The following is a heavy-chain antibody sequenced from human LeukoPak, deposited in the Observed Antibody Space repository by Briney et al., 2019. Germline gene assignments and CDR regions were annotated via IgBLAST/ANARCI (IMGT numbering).Heavy chain of an antibody. D-gene: IGHD3-22*01. CDR2: ISYDGSNK. V-gene: IGHV3-30*18. J-gene: IGHJ4*02. Sequence: GGSLRLSCAASGFTFSSYGMHWVRQAPGKGLEWVAVISYDGSNKYYADPVKGRFTISRDNSKNTLYLQMNSLRAEDTAVYYCAKPKAAYYYDSSGYYLDYWGQGTLVTVSS. CDR3: AKPKAAYYYDSSGYYLDY. CDR1: GFTFSSYG.